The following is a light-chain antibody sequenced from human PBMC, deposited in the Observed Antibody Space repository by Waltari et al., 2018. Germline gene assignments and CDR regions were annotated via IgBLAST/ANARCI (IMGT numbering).Light chain of an antibody. CDR1: QLGDKY. V-gene: IGLV3-1*01. J-gene: IGLJ1*01. Sequence: SYELTQPPSVSVSPGQTASITCSGDQLGDKYACWYQQKPGQSPVLVIYRDTKRPSGIPERFSGSNSGNTATLTISGTQAMDEADYYCQVCDGTTGVFGTGTKVTVL. CDR2: RDT. CDR3: QVCDGTTGV.